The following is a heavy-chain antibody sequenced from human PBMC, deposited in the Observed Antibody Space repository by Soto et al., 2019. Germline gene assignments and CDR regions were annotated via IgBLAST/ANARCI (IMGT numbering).Heavy chain of an antibody. D-gene: IGHD3-16*01. CDR3: ARDNIPYDYVWGSTVDY. CDR1: GFTFSSYW. V-gene: IGHV3-74*01. Sequence: PGGSLRPSCTASGFTFSSYWMHWVRQAPGKGLVWASCFNSDGSSTSYADSVKARLTISRDNAKNTLYLQMNSLRAENTAVYYCARDNIPYDYVWGSTVDYWGQGTLVTVSS. CDR2: FNSDGSST. J-gene: IGHJ4*02.